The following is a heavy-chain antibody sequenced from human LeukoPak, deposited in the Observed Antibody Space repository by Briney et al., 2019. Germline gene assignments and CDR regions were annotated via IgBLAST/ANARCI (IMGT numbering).Heavy chain of an antibody. CDR3: ARGAIRAVRGVIGY. CDR1: GYTFTSYD. Sequence: ASVKVSCKASGYTFTSYDINWVRQATGQGLEWMGWMDPNSGNTGYAQKFQGRVTMTRDTSISTAYMELSSLRSEDTAVYYCARGAIRAVRGVIGYWGQGTLVTVSS. CDR2: MDPNSGNT. V-gene: IGHV1-8*01. D-gene: IGHD3-10*01. J-gene: IGHJ4*02.